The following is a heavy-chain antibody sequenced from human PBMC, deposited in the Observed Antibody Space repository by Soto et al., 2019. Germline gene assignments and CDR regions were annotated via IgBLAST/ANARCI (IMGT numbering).Heavy chain of an antibody. J-gene: IGHJ6*02. CDR1: GYTFTSYG. CDR2: INPNSGGT. Sequence: ASVKVSCKASGYTFTSYGISWVRQAPGQGLEWMGWINPNSGGTNYAQKFQGWVTMTRDTSISTAYMELSRLRSDDTAVYYCARVYDYGMDVWGQGTTVTVSS. CDR3: ARVYDYGMDV. V-gene: IGHV1-2*04.